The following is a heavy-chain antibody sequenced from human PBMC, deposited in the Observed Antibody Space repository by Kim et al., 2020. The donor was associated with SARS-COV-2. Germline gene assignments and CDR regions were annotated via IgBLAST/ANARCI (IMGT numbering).Heavy chain of an antibody. CDR3: AKKSASFIAAARIDY. CDR2: ISGSGGST. Sequence: GGSLRLSCAASGFTFSSYAMSWVRQAPGKGLEWVSAISGSGGSTYYADSVKGRFTISRDNSKNTLYLQMNSLRAEDTAVYYCAKKSASFIAAARIDYWGQGTLVTVSS. J-gene: IGHJ4*02. V-gene: IGHV3-23*01. D-gene: IGHD6-13*01. CDR1: GFTFSSYA.